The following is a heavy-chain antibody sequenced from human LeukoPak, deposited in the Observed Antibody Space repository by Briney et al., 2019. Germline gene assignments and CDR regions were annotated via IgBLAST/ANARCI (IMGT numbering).Heavy chain of an antibody. V-gene: IGHV3-66*01. CDR2: IYSGGSA. CDR3: ARVIPVVPAASWGPNWFDP. D-gene: IGHD2-2*01. J-gene: IGHJ5*02. CDR1: GFTVSSNY. Sequence: GGSLRLSCAASGFTVSSNYMSWVHQAPGKGLEWVSVIYSGGSAYYADSVKGRFTISRDNSKNTLYLQMNSLRAEDTAVYYCARVIPVVPAASWGPNWFDPWGQGTLVTVSS.